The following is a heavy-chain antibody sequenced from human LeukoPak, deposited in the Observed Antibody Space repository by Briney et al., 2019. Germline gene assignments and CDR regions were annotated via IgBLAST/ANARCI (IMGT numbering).Heavy chain of an antibody. Sequence: GGSLRLSCAASGFTFSSYSMNWVRQAPGKGLEWVSYISSSSSTKYYADSVKGRFTISRDNAKNSLYLQMNSLRAEDTAVYYCARKGDGDGFDYWGQGTLVTVSS. CDR1: GFTFSSYS. V-gene: IGHV3-48*01. D-gene: IGHD5-24*01. CDR2: ISSSSSTK. CDR3: ARKGDGDGFDY. J-gene: IGHJ4*02.